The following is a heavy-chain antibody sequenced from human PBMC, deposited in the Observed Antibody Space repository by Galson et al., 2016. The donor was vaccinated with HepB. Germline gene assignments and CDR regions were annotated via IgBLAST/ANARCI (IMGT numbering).Heavy chain of an antibody. Sequence: SLRLSCAASGFTFNNYWMTWFRQTPGTGLEWVANINHHGTEQFYVDSVKGRFAISRDNAKNSLYLQMDTLRAEDTAVYYCARGTIVAPGTDYWGQGTLITVSS. J-gene: IGHJ4*02. CDR2: INHHGTEQ. CDR1: GFTFNNYW. D-gene: IGHD6-13*01. CDR3: ARGTIVAPGTDY. V-gene: IGHV3-7*03.